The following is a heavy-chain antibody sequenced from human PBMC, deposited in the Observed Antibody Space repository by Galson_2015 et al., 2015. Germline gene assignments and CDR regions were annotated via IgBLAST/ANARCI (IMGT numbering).Heavy chain of an antibody. J-gene: IGHJ4*02. Sequence: SLRLSCAASGFIVSSSYMHWVRQAPGKGLEWVSAIYSGGSTYYADSVKGRFTISRDNSNNTLYLQMNSLRAEDTAVYYCASGSSFDYWGQGTLVTVSS. V-gene: IGHV3-53*01. D-gene: IGHD1-26*01. CDR3: ASGSSFDY. CDR1: GFIVSSSY. CDR2: IYSGGST.